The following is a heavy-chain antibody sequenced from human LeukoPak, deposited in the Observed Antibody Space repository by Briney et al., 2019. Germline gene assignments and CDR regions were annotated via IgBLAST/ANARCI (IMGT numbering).Heavy chain of an antibody. J-gene: IGHJ4*02. V-gene: IGHV1-2*04. CDR1: GYTFTGYY. CDR2: INPNSGGT. Sequence: ASVKVSCKASGYTFTGYYMHWVRQAPGQGLEWMGWINPNSGGTSYAQKFQGWVTMTRDTSISTAYMELSRLRSDDTAVYYCARDEAVAGTPYWGQGTLVTVSS. CDR3: ARDEAVAGTPY. D-gene: IGHD6-19*01.